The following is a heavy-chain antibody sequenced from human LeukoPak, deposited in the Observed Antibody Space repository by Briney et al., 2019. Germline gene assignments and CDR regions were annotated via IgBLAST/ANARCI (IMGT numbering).Heavy chain of an antibody. D-gene: IGHD2-8*01. CDR2: ISSSSSYI. V-gene: IGHV3-21*01. CDR3: ARDCTNGVCFRFHP. Sequence: GGALRLSCAASGFTFSSYSMNWVRQAPGKGLEWVSSISSSSSYIYYADSVKGRFTISRDNAKNSLYLQMNSMRAEDTAVYYCARDCTNGVCFRFHPWGQGTLVTVSS. J-gene: IGHJ5*02. CDR1: GFTFSSYS.